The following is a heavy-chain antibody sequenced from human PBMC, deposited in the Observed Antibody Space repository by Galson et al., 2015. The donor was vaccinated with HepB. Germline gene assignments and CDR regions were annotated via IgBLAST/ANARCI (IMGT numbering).Heavy chain of an antibody. CDR2: IYYSGST. D-gene: IGHD3-22*01. Sequence: QVQLQESGPGLVKPSETLSLTCTVSGGSISSYYWSWIRQPPGKGLEWIGYIYYSGSTNYNPSLKSRVTISVDTSKNQFSLKLSSVTAADTAVYYCARDCDGPSGYHDAFDIWGQGTMVTVSS. V-gene: IGHV4-59*01. CDR1: GGSISSYY. CDR3: ARDCDGPSGYHDAFDI. J-gene: IGHJ3*02.